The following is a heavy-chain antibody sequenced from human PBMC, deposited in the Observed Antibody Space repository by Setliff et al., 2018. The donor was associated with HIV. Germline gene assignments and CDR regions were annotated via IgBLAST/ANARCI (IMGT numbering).Heavy chain of an antibody. J-gene: IGHJ3*02. Sequence: GASVKVSCKASGYNFSTYYMHWVRQAPGQGLEWMGIINPSSGNPTYAQGFTGRFVFSLDTSVSTTYLQISSLKAEDTAVYYCASPRHDPSAFDIWGPGTMVTVSS. CDR1: GYNFSTYY. CDR3: ASPRHDPSAFDI. D-gene: IGHD3-16*01. V-gene: IGHV7-4-1*02. CDR2: INPSSGNP.